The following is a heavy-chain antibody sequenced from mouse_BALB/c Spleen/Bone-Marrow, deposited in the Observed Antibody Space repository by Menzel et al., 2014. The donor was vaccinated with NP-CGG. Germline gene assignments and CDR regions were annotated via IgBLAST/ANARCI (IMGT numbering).Heavy chain of an antibody. CDR3: TRYYGSSHWYFDV. D-gene: IGHD1-1*01. Sequence: VQLQQSGAELVRPGASVKLSCKASGYTFTSYWINWVKQRPGQGLEWIGNIYPSDSYTNYNQKFKDKAALTVDKSSSTAYTQLSSPTSEDSAVYCCTRYYGSSHWYFDVWGAGTTVTVSS. CDR2: IYPSDSYT. V-gene: IGHV1-69*02. J-gene: IGHJ1*01. CDR1: GYTFTSYW.